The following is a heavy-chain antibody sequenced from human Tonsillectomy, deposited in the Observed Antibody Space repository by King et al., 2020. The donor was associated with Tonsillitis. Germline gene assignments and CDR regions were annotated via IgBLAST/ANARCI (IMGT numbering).Heavy chain of an antibody. CDR2: ISSTSSYI. D-gene: IGHD3-22*01. CDR3: ARYLSGDSSGYDAFDI. CDR1: GFTFSTYS. J-gene: IGHJ3*02. V-gene: IGHV3-21*01. Sequence: VQLVQSGGDLVKPGGSLRLSCAASGFTFSTYSMNWVRQAPGKGLEWVSSISSTSSYIYYADSLNGRFTITRDNAKNSLFLQMNSLRAEDTAVYYCARYLSGDSSGYDAFDIWGQGTMVTVSS.